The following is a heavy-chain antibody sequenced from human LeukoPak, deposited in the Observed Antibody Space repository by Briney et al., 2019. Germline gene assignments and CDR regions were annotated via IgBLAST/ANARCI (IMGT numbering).Heavy chain of an antibody. CDR1: GGTFSTYA. CDR2: IVPLFGTA. J-gene: IGHJ4*02. Sequence: GASVKVSCKASGGTFSTYAITWVRQAPGQGLEWMGGIVPLFGTADYAQKFQGRLTVTADESTRTAYMELSSLRSEDTALYYCAFDGEREPNGVAYWGQGTLVTVSS. D-gene: IGHD3-10*01. V-gene: IGHV1-69*01. CDR3: AFDGEREPNGVAY.